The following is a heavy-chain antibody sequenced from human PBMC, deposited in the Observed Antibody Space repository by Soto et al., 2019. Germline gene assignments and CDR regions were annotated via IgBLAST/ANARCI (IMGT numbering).Heavy chain of an antibody. D-gene: IGHD3-22*01. CDR2: IWYDGSNK. V-gene: IGHV3-33*01. CDR3: ARDGSWGYYDSSGYFRSTTFDY. J-gene: IGHJ4*02. CDR1: GFTFSSYG. Sequence: PGGSLRLSCAASGFTFSSYGMHWVRQAPGKGLEWVAVIWYDGSNKYYADSVKGRFTISRDNSKNTLYLQMNSLRAEDTAVYYCARDGSWGYYDSSGYFRSTTFDYWGQGTLVTVSS.